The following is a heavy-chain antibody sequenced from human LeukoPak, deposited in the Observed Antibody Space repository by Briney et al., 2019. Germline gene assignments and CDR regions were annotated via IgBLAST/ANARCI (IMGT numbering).Heavy chain of an antibody. D-gene: IGHD3-22*01. CDR1: GGSVSSGSYY. CDR3: ASHPITMIVAPGY. J-gene: IGHJ4*02. V-gene: IGHV4-61*01. CDR2: IYYSGST. Sequence: SETLSLTCTVSGGSVSSGSYYWSWIRQPPGKGLEWIGYIYYSGSTNYNPSLKSRVTISVDTSKNQFSLKLSSVTAADTAVYYCASHPITMIVAPGYWGQGTLVTVSS.